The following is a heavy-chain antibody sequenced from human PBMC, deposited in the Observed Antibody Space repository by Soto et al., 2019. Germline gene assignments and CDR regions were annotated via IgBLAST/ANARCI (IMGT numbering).Heavy chain of an antibody. CDR3: ARARADIVVVVAAPFDY. CDR2: IIPIFGTT. J-gene: IGHJ4*02. D-gene: IGHD2-15*01. Sequence: SVKVSCKASGGTFSSYAISWVRQAPGQGLEWMGGIIPIFGTTNYAQKFQGRVTITADESTSTAYKEQSSLRSEDTAVYYCARARADIVVVVAAPFDYWGQGTLVTVSS. CDR1: GGTFSSYA. V-gene: IGHV1-69*13.